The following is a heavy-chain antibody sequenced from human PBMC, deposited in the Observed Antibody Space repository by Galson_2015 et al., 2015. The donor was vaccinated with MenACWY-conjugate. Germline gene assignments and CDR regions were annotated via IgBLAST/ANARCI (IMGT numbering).Heavy chain of an antibody. CDR1: GYTFTSNW. CDR3: ARRHGDYEGSYEY. J-gene: IGHJ4*02. D-gene: IGHD4-17*01. Sequence: QSGAEVKKPGESLKISCKGSGYTFTSNWIGWVRQMPGKGLEWMGIIYPGDSDTRYTPSFQGHVTISADKSINTAYLQWGSLEASDTAMYYCARRHGDYEGSYEYWGQGTLVTVSS. V-gene: IGHV5-51*01. CDR2: IYPGDSDT.